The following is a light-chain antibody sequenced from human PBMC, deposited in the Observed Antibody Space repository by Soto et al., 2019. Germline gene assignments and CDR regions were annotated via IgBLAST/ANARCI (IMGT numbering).Light chain of an antibody. CDR1: QSFIIKH. J-gene: IGKJ1*01. Sequence: DIVLPQSPGTLSLSPGERASLSCRASQSFIIKHLAWYHQKPGQAPRILIIDASSRATGIPDRLSGSGSGTEFTLTISRLEPEDFAVYYCQQYGSSPRTFGQGTKVDIK. CDR2: DAS. CDR3: QQYGSSPRT. V-gene: IGKV3-20*01.